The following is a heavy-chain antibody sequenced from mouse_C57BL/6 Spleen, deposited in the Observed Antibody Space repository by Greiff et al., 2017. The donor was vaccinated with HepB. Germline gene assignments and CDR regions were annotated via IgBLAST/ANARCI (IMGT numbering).Heavy chain of an antibody. CDR1: GFTFSSYA. CDR3: ARDYDGAMDY. CDR2: ISDGGSYT. Sequence: VQLKESGGGLVKPGGSLKLSCAASGFTFSSYAMSWVRQTPEKRLEWVATISDGGSYTYYPDNVKGRFTISRDNAKNNLYLQMSHLKSEDTAMYYCARDYDGAMDYWGQGTSVTVSS. J-gene: IGHJ4*01. D-gene: IGHD2-12*01. V-gene: IGHV5-4*01.